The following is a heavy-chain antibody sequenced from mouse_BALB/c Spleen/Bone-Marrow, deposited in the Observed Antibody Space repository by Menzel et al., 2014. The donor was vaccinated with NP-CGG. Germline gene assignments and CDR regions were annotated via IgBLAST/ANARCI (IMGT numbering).Heavy chain of an antibody. Sequence: EVKLLESGGGLVQPGGSLKLSCAASGFDFSSYWMNWVRQAPGKGLEWIGEINPDSSTINYTPFLKDKFIISRDNAKNTLYLQMSKVRSEDTALYYCARAYYRYLYFDYWGQGTTLTVSS. V-gene: IGHV4-1*02. CDR3: ARAYYRYLYFDY. CDR1: GFDFSSYW. CDR2: INPDSSTI. D-gene: IGHD2-14*01. J-gene: IGHJ2*01.